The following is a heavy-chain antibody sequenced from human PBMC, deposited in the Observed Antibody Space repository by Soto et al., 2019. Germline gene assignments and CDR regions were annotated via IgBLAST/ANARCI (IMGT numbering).Heavy chain of an antibody. CDR2: IYYSGST. V-gene: IGHV4-61*01. CDR1: GGSVSSGSYY. Sequence: PSETLSLTCTVSGGSVSSGSYYWSWIRQPPGKGLEWIGYIYYSGSTNYNPSLKSRVTISVDTSKNQFSLKLSPVTAADTAVYYCARDRYSSSSGYYYYGMDVWGQGTTVTVSS. CDR3: ARDRYSSSSGYYYYGMDV. J-gene: IGHJ6*02. D-gene: IGHD6-6*01.